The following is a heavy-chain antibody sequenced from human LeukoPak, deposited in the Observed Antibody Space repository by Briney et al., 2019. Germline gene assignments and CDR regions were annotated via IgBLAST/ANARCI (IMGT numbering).Heavy chain of an antibody. Sequence: ASVKVSCKASGYTFTSYYMHWVRQAPGQGLEWMGGIIPIFGTSNYAQKFQGRVTITTDESTSTAYMELSSLRSEDTAVYYCARGGPGRYCSSTSCSVYNWFDPWGQGTLVTVSS. D-gene: IGHD2-2*01. CDR3: ARGGPGRYCSSTSCSVYNWFDP. J-gene: IGHJ5*02. CDR2: IIPIFGTS. CDR1: GYTFTSYY. V-gene: IGHV1-69*05.